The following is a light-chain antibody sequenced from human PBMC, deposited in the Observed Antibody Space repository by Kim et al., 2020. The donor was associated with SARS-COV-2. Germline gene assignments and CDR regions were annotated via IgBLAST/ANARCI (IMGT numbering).Light chain of an antibody. J-gene: IGKJ1*01. CDR2: AAS. CDR1: QGISSY. V-gene: IGKV1-9*01. Sequence: DIQLTQSPSFLSASVGDRVTITCRASQGISSYLAWYQQKPGKAPKLLIYAASTLQSGVPSRFSGSGSGTEFTHTISSLQPEDFATYYCLQLNSYPQTFGRGTKVDIK. CDR3: LQLNSYPQT.